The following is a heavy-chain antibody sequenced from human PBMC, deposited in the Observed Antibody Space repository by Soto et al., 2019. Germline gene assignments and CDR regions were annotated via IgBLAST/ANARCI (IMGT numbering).Heavy chain of an antibody. D-gene: IGHD2-21*01. CDR3: ARDGPIQRHPDY. CDR2: IINNGFIK. Sequence: GGPLRPSGVLSGGIFSAYGMHWVRQAPGRGLQWLAIIINNGFIKYYAYSVEGRFTIASDNSKTTVFLHMSILRADDAAVYYCARDGPIQRHPDYWGRGTLVTVSS. V-gene: IGHV3-30*12. J-gene: IGHJ4*02. CDR1: GGIFSAYG.